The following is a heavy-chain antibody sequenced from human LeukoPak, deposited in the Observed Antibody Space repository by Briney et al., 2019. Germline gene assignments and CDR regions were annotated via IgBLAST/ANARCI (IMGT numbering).Heavy chain of an antibody. V-gene: IGHV1-3*01. D-gene: IGHD6-19*01. CDR2: INAGNGNT. Sequence: GASVKVSCKASGYTFTSYAMHWVRQAPGQRLEWMGWINAGNGNTKYSQKFQGRVTMTRDTSTSTVYMELSSLRSEDTAVYYCARGREWLQRPFDYWGQGTLVTVSS. CDR1: GYTFTSYA. CDR3: ARGREWLQRPFDY. J-gene: IGHJ4*02.